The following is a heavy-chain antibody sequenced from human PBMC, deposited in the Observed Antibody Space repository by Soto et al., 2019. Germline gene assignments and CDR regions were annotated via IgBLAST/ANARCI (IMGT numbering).Heavy chain of an antibody. CDR1: GFTFSSFA. CDR3: ARTLPFAFDVLTGYEYYFDS. D-gene: IGHD3-9*01. Sequence: EVHLLESGGGLVQPGGSLRLSCAATGFTFSSFAMTWVRQAPGKGLEWVSTISGSGTNTYYADSVKGRFTFSRDNSKNTLFLHMRSLRAEDTAMYYCARTLPFAFDVLTGYEYYFDSWGQGTLLTVSS. V-gene: IGHV3-23*01. J-gene: IGHJ4*02. CDR2: ISGSGTNT.